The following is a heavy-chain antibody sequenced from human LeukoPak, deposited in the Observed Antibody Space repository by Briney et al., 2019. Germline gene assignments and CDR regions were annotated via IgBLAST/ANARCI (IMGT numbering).Heavy chain of an antibody. Sequence: GASVKVSCKASGYTFTGYYMHWVRQAPGQGLEWMGWINPNSGGTNYAQKFQGRVTMTRDTSISTAYMELSRLRYDDTAVYYCARDPYDYVWGSYRYHAFDIWGQGTMVTVSS. V-gene: IGHV1-2*02. D-gene: IGHD3-16*02. CDR2: INPNSGGT. J-gene: IGHJ3*02. CDR3: ARDPYDYVWGSYRYHAFDI. CDR1: GYTFTGYY.